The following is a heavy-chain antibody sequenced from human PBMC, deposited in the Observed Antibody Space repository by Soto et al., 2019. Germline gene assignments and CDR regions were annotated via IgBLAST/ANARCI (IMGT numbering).Heavy chain of an antibody. V-gene: IGHV4-59*01. J-gene: IGHJ5*02. Sequence: SETLSLTCTVSAGSIRTYHWTWIRQPPGKGLEWIGYIYYSGSTNYNPSLKSRVTISVDTSKNQFSLKLSSVTAADTAVYYCAKLQRADHRGIFDPWGHGTLVTVSS. CDR1: AGSIRTYH. CDR3: AKLQRADHRGIFDP. CDR2: IYYSGST. D-gene: IGHD4-4*01.